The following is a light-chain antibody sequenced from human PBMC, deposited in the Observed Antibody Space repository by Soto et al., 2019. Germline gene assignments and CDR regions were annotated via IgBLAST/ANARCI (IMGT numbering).Light chain of an antibody. CDR3: SSFTTSSPLHV. CDR2: EVN. CDR1: SSDIGNYNY. J-gene: IGLJ1*01. Sequence: QSVLTQPASVSGSPGQSITISCTGTSSDIGNYNYVSWYQQHPGTAPKLMIYEVNNRPSGVSHRFSGSKSGNTASLTISGLQAEDEAAYFCSSFTTSSPLHVFGSGTKVTVL. V-gene: IGLV2-14*01.